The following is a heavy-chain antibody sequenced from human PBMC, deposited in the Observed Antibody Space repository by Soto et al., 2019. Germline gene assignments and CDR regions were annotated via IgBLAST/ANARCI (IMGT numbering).Heavy chain of an antibody. Sequence: EVQLVESGGGLVQPGRSLRLSCAASGFTFDDYAMHWVRQAPGKGLEWVSGISWNSGSIGYADSVKGRFTISRDNAKNCVYLQRNSLRAEDTALYNCAKGGQLLTEGGRYWGQGTLVTVSS. D-gene: IGHD2-2*01. CDR1: GFTFDDYA. CDR3: AKGGQLLTEGGRY. J-gene: IGHJ4*02. V-gene: IGHV3-9*01. CDR2: ISWNSGSI.